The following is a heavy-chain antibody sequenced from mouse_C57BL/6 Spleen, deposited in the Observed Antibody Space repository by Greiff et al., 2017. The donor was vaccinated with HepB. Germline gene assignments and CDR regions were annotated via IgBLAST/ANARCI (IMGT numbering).Heavy chain of an antibody. CDR2: IRSKSNNYAT. CDR3: VRLYDSELSIAMDY. V-gene: IGHV10-1*01. J-gene: IGHJ4*01. Sequence: EVMLVESGGGLVQPKGSLKLSCAASGFSFNTYAMNWVRQAPGKGLEWVARIRSKSNNYATYYADSVKDRFTISRDDSESMLYLQMNNLKTEDTAMYYCVRLYDSELSIAMDYWGQGTSVTVSS. CDR1: GFSFNTYA. D-gene: IGHD2-4*01.